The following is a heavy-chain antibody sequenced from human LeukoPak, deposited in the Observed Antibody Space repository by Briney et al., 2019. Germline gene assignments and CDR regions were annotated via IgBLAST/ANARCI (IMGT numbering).Heavy chain of an antibody. CDR1: GGTFSSYA. CDR2: IIPILGTA. Sequence: GASVKVSCKASGGTFSSYAISWVRQAPGQGLEWMGGIIPILGTANYAQKFQGRVTITTDESTSTAYMELSSLRSEDTAVYYCARVSDEGYYYYMDVWGKGTTVTVSS. V-gene: IGHV1-69*05. CDR3: ARVSDEGYYYYMDV. J-gene: IGHJ6*03.